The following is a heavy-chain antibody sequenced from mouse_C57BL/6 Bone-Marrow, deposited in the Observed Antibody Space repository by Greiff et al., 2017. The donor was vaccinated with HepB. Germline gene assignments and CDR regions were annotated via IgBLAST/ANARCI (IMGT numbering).Heavy chain of an antibody. D-gene: IGHD1-1*01. V-gene: IGHV1-63*01. J-gene: IGHJ1*03. CDR2: IYPGGGYT. CDR1: GYTFTNYW. CDR3: ARYYGSGHWYFDV. Sequence: QVQLQQSGAELVRPGTSVKMSCKASGYTFTNYWIGWAKQRPGHGLEWIGDIYPGGGYTNYNEKFKGKATLTADKSSSTADMQFSSLTSEYTAIYYWARYYGSGHWYFDVWGTGTTVTVSS.